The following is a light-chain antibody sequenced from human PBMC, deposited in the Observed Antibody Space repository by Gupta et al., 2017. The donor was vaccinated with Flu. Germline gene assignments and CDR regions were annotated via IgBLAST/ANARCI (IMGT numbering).Light chain of an antibody. CDR3: MQALQTPTT. CDR2: LGS. V-gene: IGKV2-28*01. Sequence: ISCRSSQSLLHSNGYNYLDWYLQKPGQSPQLLIYLGSNRASGVPDRFSGSGSGTDFTLKISRVEAEDVGVYYCMQALQTPTTFGQGTKVEIK. CDR1: QSLLHSNGYNY. J-gene: IGKJ1*01.